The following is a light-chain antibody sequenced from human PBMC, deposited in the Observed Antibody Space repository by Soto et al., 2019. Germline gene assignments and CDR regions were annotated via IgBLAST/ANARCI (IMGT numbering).Light chain of an antibody. CDR1: QSVSSK. V-gene: IGKV3-15*01. J-gene: IGKJ5*01. Sequence: EIVMTQSPATLSVSPGERATLSCRASQSVSSKLAWFQQKPGQAPSLLIYGVSTRATGVPVRFSGSGSGTEFTLTINSLQSEDFAVYYCQQYNNSITFGQGTRLEI. CDR3: QQYNNSIT. CDR2: GVS.